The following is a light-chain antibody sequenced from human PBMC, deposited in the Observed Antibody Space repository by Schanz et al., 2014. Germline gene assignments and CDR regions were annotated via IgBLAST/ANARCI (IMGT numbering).Light chain of an antibody. V-gene: IGLV2-8*01. CDR1: SSDVGAYNY. Sequence: QSALTQPPSASGSPGQSVTISCSGTSSDVGAYNYVSWYQQHPDKAPKLMIYDVSKRPSGVPDRFSGSKSGNTASLTVSGLQAEDEADYYCSSYTGSRTLVFGGGTKRTV. J-gene: IGLJ3*02. CDR2: DVS. CDR3: SSYTGSRTLV.